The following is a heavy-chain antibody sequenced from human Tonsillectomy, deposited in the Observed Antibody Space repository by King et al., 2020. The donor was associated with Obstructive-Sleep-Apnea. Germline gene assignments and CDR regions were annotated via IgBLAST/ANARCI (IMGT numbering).Heavy chain of an antibody. CDR3: AKGEWSSRSIDY. CDR2: ISWNERDK. V-gene: IGHV3-30*18. CDR1: GFSFSTRD. D-gene: IGHD6-13*01. Sequence: VQLVESGGGVVQPGTSLRLSCAASGFSFSTRDIHWVRQAPGKGLGWVALISWNERDKYYADSVKGRFTISRDNSKNTLYLEMNGLRAEETAAYYCAKGEWSSRSIDYWGQGTLVTVSS. J-gene: IGHJ4*02.